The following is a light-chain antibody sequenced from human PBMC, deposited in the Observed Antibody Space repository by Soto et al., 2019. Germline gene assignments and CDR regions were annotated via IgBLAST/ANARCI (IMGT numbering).Light chain of an antibody. CDR2: GAS. V-gene: IGKV3-11*01. CDR1: QSVSSS. Sequence: EIVLTQSPATLSSSPGERATLSCRASQSVSSSLAWYQQKPGQAPRLLIYGASNRAGGIPARFSGSGSGTAFTLTISSLEPEDFAVYYCQQRSNWPVTFGQGTRLEMK. J-gene: IGKJ5*01. CDR3: QQRSNWPVT.